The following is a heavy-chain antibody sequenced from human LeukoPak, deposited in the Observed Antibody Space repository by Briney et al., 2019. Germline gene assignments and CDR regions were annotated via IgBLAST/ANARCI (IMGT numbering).Heavy chain of an antibody. CDR2: TYYRSKWYN. CDR1: GDSVSSSSAT. CDR3: AREDYGGNSGTYFDY. V-gene: IGHV6-1*01. J-gene: IGHJ4*02. D-gene: IGHD4-23*01. Sequence: SQTLSLTCAISGDSVSSSSATWTWIRQSPSGGLEWLGRTYYRSKWYNEYAASVRSRIIINPDTSKNQFSLQLGSVTPEDTAVYYCAREDYGGNSGTYFDYWGQGTLVTVSS.